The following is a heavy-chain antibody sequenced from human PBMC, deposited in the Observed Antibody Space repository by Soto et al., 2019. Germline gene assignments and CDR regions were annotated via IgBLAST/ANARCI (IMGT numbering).Heavy chain of an antibody. CDR3: AADSGKYYYGMDV. D-gene: IGHD1-26*01. V-gene: IGHV4-59*01. CDR1: GGSISSYY. CDR2: IHYSGNT. J-gene: IGHJ6*02. Sequence: PSETLSLTCTVFGGSISSYYWSWIRQPPGKGLEWIGNIHYSGNTNYNPSLKSRVTISIDTSKNQFALKLSSLTAADTAVYYCAADSGKYYYGMDVWGQGTTVTVSS.